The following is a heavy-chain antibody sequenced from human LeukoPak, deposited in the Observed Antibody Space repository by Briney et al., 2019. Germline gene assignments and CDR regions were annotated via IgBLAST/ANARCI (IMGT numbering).Heavy chain of an antibody. CDR1: GFTFSTYS. CDR3: ARVAFGLYVMDV. CDR2: ISSDSKYI. J-gene: IGHJ6*02. Sequence: GGSLRLSCAASGFTFSTYSMNWVRQAPGKGLEWVSSISSDSKYIFYADSLKGRFTTSRDNAKNSLYLQIISLRAEDTAVYYCARVAFGLYVMDVWGQGTTVTVSS. V-gene: IGHV3-21*01. D-gene: IGHD3/OR15-3a*01.